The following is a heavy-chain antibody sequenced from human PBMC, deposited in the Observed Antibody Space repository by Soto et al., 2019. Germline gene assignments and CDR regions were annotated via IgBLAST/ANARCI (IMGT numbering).Heavy chain of an antibody. CDR1: GFTFSHYW. J-gene: IGHJ6*03. D-gene: IGHD2-15*01. CDR3: ARGDCVGGTCYSLAGSFYYYMDV. CDR2: INSDGSVS. Sequence: EVQLVESGGGLVQPGGSLRLSCAASGFTFSHYWMYWVRQAPGKGLVWVSRINSDGSVSSYADSVKGRLTISRDNVKNTLYLQMNSLRAEDTAVYYCARGDCVGGTCYSLAGSFYYYMDVWGTGTTVTV. V-gene: IGHV3-74*01.